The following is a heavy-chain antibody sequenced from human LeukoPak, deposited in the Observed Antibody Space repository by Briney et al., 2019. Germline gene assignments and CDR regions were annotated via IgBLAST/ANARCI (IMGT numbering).Heavy chain of an antibody. D-gene: IGHD6-13*01. J-gene: IGHJ4*02. Sequence: GGPLRLSCAASGFTFSSYSMNWIRQAPGKGLEWASSISSGSSYIYYADSVMGRFTISRDNAKNSLYLQMNSLRAEDTAVYYCARGIVAAGNIDFWGQGTLVTVSS. CDR2: ISSGSSYI. CDR3: ARGIVAAGNIDF. CDR1: GFTFSSYS. V-gene: IGHV3-21*01.